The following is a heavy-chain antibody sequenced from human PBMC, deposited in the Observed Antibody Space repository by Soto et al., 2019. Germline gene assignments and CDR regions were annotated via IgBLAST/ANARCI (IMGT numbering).Heavy chain of an antibody. CDR3: VKPVNDNWSRYVTPFFDT. V-gene: IGHV3-30*18. CDR2: ILYDGSYK. D-gene: IGHD3-3*01. J-gene: IGHJ5*02. Sequence: GGSLRLSCAASGFTFSNYGMHWIRQAPGKGLEWVAGILYDGSYKDHADSVKGRFTISRDNSKNTLYVQMNSLRVEDTAVYYCVKPVNDNWSRYVTPFFDTWXPGTLVTVSS. CDR1: GFTFSNYG.